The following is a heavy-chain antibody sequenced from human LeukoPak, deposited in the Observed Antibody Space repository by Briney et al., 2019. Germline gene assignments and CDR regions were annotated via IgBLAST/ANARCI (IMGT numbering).Heavy chain of an antibody. CDR2: ISYDGSNQ. D-gene: IGHD6-19*01. J-gene: IGHJ4*02. Sequence: PGRSLRLSCAASGFTFSDYGMHWVRQAPGKGLEWVAVISYDGSNQYYADFVKGRFTISRDKSKNTLYLQMNSLRAEDTAVYYCAKEVAVAGTLSLDYWGQGTQVTTSS. V-gene: IGHV3-30*18. CDR3: AKEVAVAGTLSLDY. CDR1: GFTFSDYG.